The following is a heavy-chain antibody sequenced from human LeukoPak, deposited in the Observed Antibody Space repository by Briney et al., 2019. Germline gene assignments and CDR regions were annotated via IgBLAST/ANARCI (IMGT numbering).Heavy chain of an antibody. CDR3: AKGGHYYDSSGYSADY. Sequence: GGSLRLSCAASGFTFSSYAMSWVRQAPGKGLEWVSAISGSGGSTYYADSVKGRFTISRDNSKNTLYLQMNSLRAEDTAVYYCAKGGHYYDSSGYSADYWGQGTLVTVSS. J-gene: IGHJ4*02. V-gene: IGHV3-23*01. CDR1: GFTFSSYA. D-gene: IGHD3-22*01. CDR2: ISGSGGST.